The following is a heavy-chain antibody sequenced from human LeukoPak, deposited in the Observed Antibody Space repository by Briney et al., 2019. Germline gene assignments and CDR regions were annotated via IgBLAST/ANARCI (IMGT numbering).Heavy chain of an antibody. Sequence: GRSLRLSCAASGFTFDDYAMHWVRQAPGKGLEWVSGISWNSGSIGYADSVKGRFTISRDNAKNSLYLQMNSLRAEDTALYYCAKDFGLGSGSYYNFDYWGQGTLDTVSS. V-gene: IGHV3-9*01. J-gene: IGHJ4*02. CDR1: GFTFDDYA. CDR2: ISWNSGSI. CDR3: AKDFGLGSGSYYNFDY. D-gene: IGHD3-10*02.